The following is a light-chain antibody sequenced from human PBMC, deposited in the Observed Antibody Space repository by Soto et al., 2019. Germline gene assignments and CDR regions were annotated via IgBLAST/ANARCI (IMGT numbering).Light chain of an antibody. Sequence: EIVLTQSPATLSLSPGERATLSCRASQSVYSYLAWYQQKPGQAPRLLIYDASNRATGIPARFSGSGSGTDFTLSISSLEPEDFAVYYCQQRNSWITFGQGTRLEIK. CDR1: QSVYSY. V-gene: IGKV3-11*01. CDR3: QQRNSWIT. J-gene: IGKJ5*01. CDR2: DAS.